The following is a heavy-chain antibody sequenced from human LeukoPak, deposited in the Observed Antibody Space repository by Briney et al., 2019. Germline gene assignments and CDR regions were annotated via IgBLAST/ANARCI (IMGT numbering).Heavy chain of an antibody. V-gene: IGHV3-33*06. D-gene: IGHD3-9*01. CDR3: AKVRVIFCVTTTCYGHVVL. J-gene: IGHJ4*02. CDR2: IWCHGGNK. CDR1: GFTFSAYG. Sequence: GGSLRLYCAASGFTFSAYGMHWVSQAPGEGLEWVAIIWCHGGNKYYADSVKGRFTISRDDSKNTLHLQMNNLRAEDAAVYYCAKVRVIFCVTTTCYGHVVLWGQGTMVTVAS.